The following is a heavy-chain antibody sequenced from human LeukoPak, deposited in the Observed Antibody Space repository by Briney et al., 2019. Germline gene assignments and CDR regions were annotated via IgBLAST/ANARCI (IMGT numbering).Heavy chain of an antibody. CDR1: GGTFSSYA. CDR3: AREDDYYTPYYFDY. CDR2: IIPILGIA. D-gene: IGHD2-21*02. J-gene: IGHJ4*02. Sequence: SVKVSCKASGGTFSSYAISWVRQAPGQGLEWRGRIIPILGIANYAQKFQGRVTITADKSTSTAYMELSSLRSEDTAVYYCAREDDYYTPYYFDYWGQGTLVTVSS. V-gene: IGHV1-69*04.